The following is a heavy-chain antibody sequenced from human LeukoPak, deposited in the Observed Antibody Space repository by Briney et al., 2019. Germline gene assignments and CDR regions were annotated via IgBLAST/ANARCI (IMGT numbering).Heavy chain of an antibody. CDR1: GGSFSGYY. J-gene: IGHJ5*02. CDR2: INHSGST. V-gene: IGHV4-34*01. D-gene: IGHD5-18*01. CDR3: ANGQLWSRYNRFDP. Sequence: SETLSLTCAVYGGSFSGYYWSWIRQPPGKGLEWIGEINHSGSTNYNPSLKSRVTISVDTSKNQFSLKLSSVTAADTAVYYCANGQLWSRYNRFDPWGQGTLVTVSS.